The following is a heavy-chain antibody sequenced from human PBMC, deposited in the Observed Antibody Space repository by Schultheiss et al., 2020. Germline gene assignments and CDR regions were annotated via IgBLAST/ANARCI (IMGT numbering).Heavy chain of an antibody. D-gene: IGHD4-17*01. CDR3: ARELRAFNPQVDY. V-gene: IGHV4-31*03. CDR2: ISYSGST. Sequence: SETLSLTCTVSGGSINSGGYYWSWIRQLPGKGLEWMGYISYSGSTYYNPSLKSRVTISVDTSKNQFSLKLSSLTAADTAVYYCARELRAFNPQVDYWGQGTLVTVSS. J-gene: IGHJ4*02. CDR1: GGSINSGGYY.